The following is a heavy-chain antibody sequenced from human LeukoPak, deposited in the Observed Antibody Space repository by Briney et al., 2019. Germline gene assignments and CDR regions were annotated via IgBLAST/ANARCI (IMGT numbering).Heavy chain of an antibody. CDR1: GGSFSGYY. J-gene: IGHJ4*02. V-gene: IGHV4-34*01. CDR3: ARRPMIIDY. D-gene: IGHD3-22*01. Sequence: PSETLSLTCAVYGGSFSGYYWTWIRQPPGKGLEWIGEINHSGSTNYNPSLKSRVTISLDTSKNQISLKLSSVTAADTAVYYCARRPMIIDYWGQGTLVTVSS. CDR2: INHSGST.